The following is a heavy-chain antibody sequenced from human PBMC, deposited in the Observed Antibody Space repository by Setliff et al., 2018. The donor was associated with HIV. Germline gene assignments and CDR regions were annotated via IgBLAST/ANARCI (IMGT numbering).Heavy chain of an antibody. J-gene: IGHJ4*02. CDR1: GASISTTTYY. Sequence: SETLSLTCTASGASISTTTYYWGWIRQPPGKGLEWIGSIHYTGNTYNTPSLKSRLTISVDASKNQISLKLTSVTAADTAIYFCAREGDGIDYWGQGILVTVSS. D-gene: IGHD2-21*02. CDR2: IHYTGNT. CDR3: AREGDGIDY. V-gene: IGHV4-39*02.